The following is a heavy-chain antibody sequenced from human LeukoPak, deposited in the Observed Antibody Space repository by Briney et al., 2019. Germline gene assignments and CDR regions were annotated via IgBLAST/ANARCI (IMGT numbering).Heavy chain of an antibody. CDR1: GYTFTSYD. D-gene: IGHD3-22*01. CDR2: MNPNSGNT. CDR3: AREYYYDSSAGGNWFDP. J-gene: IGHJ5*02. V-gene: IGHV1-8*01. Sequence: GASVKVSCKASGYTFTSYDINWVRQATGQGLEWMGWMNPNSGNTGYAQKFQGRVTMTRNTSISTPYMELSSLRSEDTAVYYCAREYYYDSSAGGNWFDPWGQGTLVTVSS.